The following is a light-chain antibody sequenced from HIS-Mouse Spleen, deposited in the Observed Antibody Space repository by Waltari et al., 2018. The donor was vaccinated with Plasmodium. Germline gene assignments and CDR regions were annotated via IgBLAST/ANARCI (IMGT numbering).Light chain of an antibody. CDR1: SSNIGSNT. V-gene: IGLV1-44*01. J-gene: IGLJ2*01. CDR3: AAWDDSLNGVV. Sequence: QSVLTQPPSASGTPGQRVTISCSGSSSNIGSNTVNWYQQLPGTAPKLPIYSNNQRPSGVPARCSGSKSGTSASLAISGLQSEDEADYYCAAWDDSLNGVVFGGGTKLTVL. CDR2: SNN.